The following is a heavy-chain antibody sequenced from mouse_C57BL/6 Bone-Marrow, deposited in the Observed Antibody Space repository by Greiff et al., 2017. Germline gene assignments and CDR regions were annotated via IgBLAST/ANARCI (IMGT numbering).Heavy chain of an antibody. Sequence: VQLQQPGTELVKPGASVKLSCKASGYTFTSYWMHWVKQRPGQGLEWIGNINPSNGGTNYNEKFKSKATLTVDKSSSTAYMQLSSLTSEDSAVYYCARHSIPITTVANYFDYWGQGTTLTVSS. CDR1: GYTFTSYW. J-gene: IGHJ2*01. CDR3: ARHSIPITTVANYFDY. D-gene: IGHD1-1*01. CDR2: INPSNGGT. V-gene: IGHV1-53*01.